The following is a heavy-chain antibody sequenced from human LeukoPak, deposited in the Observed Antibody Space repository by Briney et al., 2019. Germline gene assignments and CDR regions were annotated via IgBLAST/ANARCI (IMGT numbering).Heavy chain of an antibody. CDR3: AKAPLPAADYWYFDL. CDR2: ISSSGSNI. J-gene: IGHJ2*01. Sequence: PGGSLRLSCAASGFTFSSYEMNWVRQAPGKGLEWVSYISSSGSNIYYADSVKGRFTISRDNSKNTLYLQMNSLRAEDTAVYYCAKAPLPAADYWYFDLWGRGTLVTVSS. V-gene: IGHV3-48*03. CDR1: GFTFSSYE. D-gene: IGHD2-2*01.